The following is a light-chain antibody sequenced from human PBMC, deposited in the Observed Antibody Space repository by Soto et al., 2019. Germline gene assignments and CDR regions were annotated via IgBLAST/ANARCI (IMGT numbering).Light chain of an antibody. CDR2: DVS. CDR3: CSYVGSYTLV. V-gene: IGLV2-11*01. CDR1: SSDVGGYNY. J-gene: IGLJ2*01. Sequence: QSALTQPRSVSGSPGQSVTISCTGTSSDVGGYNYVSWYQQHPGKAPKLMIYDVSKRPSGVPDRFSDSKFSNTASLTNSFLQAEDEPDYYCCSYVGSYTLVFGGGTKLTVL.